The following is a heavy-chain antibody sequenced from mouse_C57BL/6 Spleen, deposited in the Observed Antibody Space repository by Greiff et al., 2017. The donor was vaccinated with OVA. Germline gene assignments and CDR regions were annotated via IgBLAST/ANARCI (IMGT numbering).Heavy chain of an antibody. J-gene: IGHJ1*03. V-gene: IGHV1-26*01. CDR3: ARLDGYGWYFDV. CDR1: RYTFTDYY. CDR2: INPNNGGT. Sequence: EVQLQQSGPELVKPGASVKISCKASRYTFTDYYMNWVKQSHGKSLEWIGDINPNNGGTSYNQKFKGKATLTVDKSSSTAYMELRSLTSEDSAVYYCARLDGYGWYFDVWGTGTTVTVSS. D-gene: IGHD2-2*01.